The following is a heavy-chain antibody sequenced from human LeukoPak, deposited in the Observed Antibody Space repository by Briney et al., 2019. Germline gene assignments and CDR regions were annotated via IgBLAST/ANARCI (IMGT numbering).Heavy chain of an antibody. CDR2: ISYDENNK. J-gene: IGHJ4*02. D-gene: IGHD6-13*01. CDR1: GFTFSNYA. Sequence: GGSLRLSCAASGFTFSNYAMHWVRQAPGKGLEWVAVISYDENNKYYADSVKGRFTISRDNSKNTLYLQMNSLRAEDTAVYYCAKDRSSSWTWTIDYWGQGTLVTVSS. V-gene: IGHV3-30-3*01. CDR3: AKDRSSSWTWTIDY.